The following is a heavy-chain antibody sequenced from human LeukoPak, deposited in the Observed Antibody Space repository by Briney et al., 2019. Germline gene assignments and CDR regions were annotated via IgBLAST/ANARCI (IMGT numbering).Heavy chain of an antibody. J-gene: IGHJ4*02. V-gene: IGHV5-10-1*01. CDR1: GFTFTTYW. CDR3: ARQGYNSMRAQYFFDY. CDR2: IDPSDSYT. Sequence: GESLKISCKGSGFTFTTYWISWVRQMPGKGLEWMGRIDPSDSYTNYSPSFQGHVTISADKSISTAYLSLKASDTAMYYCARQGYNSMRAQYFFDYWGQGTPVTVSS. D-gene: IGHD6-13*01.